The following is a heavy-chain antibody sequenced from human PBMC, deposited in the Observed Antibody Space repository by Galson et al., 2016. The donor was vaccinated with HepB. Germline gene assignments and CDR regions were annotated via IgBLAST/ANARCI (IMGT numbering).Heavy chain of an antibody. Sequence: SLRLSCAASGFSFSRHNMNWIRQAPGKGLEWVSRISGSTTTISYADSVKGRFTISRDNAKNSLYLQMNSLRDEDTAVYYCARDQHYDILTGYRHPYWYFDLWGRGTLVTVSS. CDR1: GFSFSRHN. D-gene: IGHD3-9*01. V-gene: IGHV3-48*02. CDR2: ISGSTTTI. J-gene: IGHJ2*01. CDR3: ARDQHYDILTGYRHPYWYFDL.